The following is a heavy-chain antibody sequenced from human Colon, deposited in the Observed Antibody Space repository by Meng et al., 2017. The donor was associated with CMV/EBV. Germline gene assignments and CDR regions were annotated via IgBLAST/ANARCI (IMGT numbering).Heavy chain of an antibody. V-gene: IGHV4-34*01. CDR1: GGSFSEYY. D-gene: IGHD3-9*01. J-gene: IGHJ5*02. CDR2: INHSGST. Sequence: TCAVYGGSFSEYYWSWIRQPPGKGLEWIGEINHSGSTNYNPSLKSRVTISVDTSKNQFSLQLNSVTAADTAVYYCATFTLRYFDWPWGQGTLVTVSS. CDR3: ATFTLRYFDWP.